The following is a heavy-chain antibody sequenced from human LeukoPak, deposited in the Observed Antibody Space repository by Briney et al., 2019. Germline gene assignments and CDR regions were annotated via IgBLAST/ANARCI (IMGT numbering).Heavy chain of an antibody. Sequence: PGGSLRLSCAASGFTFGSYAMNWVRQAPGKGLEWVSSISGIGGSTYYADSVKGRFTISRDNSKNTVYLEMNSLRAEDTAIYYCAKDLELGNSGWFFDAFDVWGQGTLVTVSS. V-gene: IGHV3-23*01. CDR3: AKDLELGNSGWFFDAFDV. CDR1: GFTFGSYA. D-gene: IGHD6-19*01. CDR2: ISGIGGST. J-gene: IGHJ3*01.